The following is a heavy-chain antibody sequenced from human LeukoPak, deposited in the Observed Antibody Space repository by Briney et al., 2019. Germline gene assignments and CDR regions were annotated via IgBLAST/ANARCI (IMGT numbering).Heavy chain of an antibody. CDR2: ISSNSANT. J-gene: IGHJ4*02. CDR1: GFTFDTYG. Sequence: GGSLRLSCAASGFTFDTYGMSWVRQAPGKGREWVSSISSNSANTYYADSVKGRFTISRDNSKNTLYLQMNSLRAEDTAVYYCAKDGTGCGGDCYSDYWGQGTLVTVSS. D-gene: IGHD2-21*02. V-gene: IGHV3-23*01. CDR3: AKDGTGCGGDCYSDY.